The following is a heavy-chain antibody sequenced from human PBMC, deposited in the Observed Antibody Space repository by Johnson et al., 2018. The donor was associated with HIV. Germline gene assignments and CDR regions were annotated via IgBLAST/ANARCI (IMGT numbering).Heavy chain of an antibody. V-gene: IGHV3-15*01. CDR3: TTKQYSSSWYGAFDI. Sequence: VQLVESGGGLVKPGGSLILSCVGSGFTFSYAWMTWVRQAPGKGLEWVGRIKSKTDGGTTDYAAPVKGRFTISRDDSKNTLYLQMNSLKTEDTAVYYCTTKQYSSSWYGAFDIWGQGTMVTVSS. D-gene: IGHD6-13*01. CDR1: GFTFSYAW. J-gene: IGHJ3*02. CDR2: IKSKTDGGTT.